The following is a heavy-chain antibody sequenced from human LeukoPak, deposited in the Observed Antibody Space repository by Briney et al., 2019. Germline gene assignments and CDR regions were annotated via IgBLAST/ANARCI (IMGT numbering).Heavy chain of an antibody. D-gene: IGHD3-9*01. V-gene: IGHV1-18*01. CDR2: ISAYNGNT. Sequence: ASVTVSCTASGYTFTSYGIRWVRQAPGQGLEWMGWISAYNGNTNYAQKLQGRVTMTTDTSTSTAYMELRSLRSDDTAVYYCARETGLRYFGIPGYYYYYGMDVWGQGTTVTVSS. CDR3: ARETGLRYFGIPGYYYYYGMDV. CDR1: GYTFTSYG. J-gene: IGHJ6*02.